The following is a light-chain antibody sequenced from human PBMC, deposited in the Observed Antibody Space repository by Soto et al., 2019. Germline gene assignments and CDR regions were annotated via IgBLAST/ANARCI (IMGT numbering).Light chain of an antibody. J-gene: IGLJ2*01. CDR2: DVS. CDR3: GSYTSSSTVI. V-gene: IGLV2-14*03. Sequence: QPVLTQPASVSGSPGQSITISCTGTSSDVGGYNYVSWYQQHPGKAPKLMIYDVSNRPSGVSNRFSGSKSGNTASLTISGLQAEDEADYYCGSYTSSSTVIFGGGTKVTVL. CDR1: SSDVGGYNY.